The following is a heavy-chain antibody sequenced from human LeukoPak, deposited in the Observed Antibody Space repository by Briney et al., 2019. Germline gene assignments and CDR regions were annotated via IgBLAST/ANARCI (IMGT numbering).Heavy chain of an antibody. CDR1: EDTFTRHY. Sequence: ASVKVSCKASEDTFTRHYMHWVRQAPGQGLEWIGLINPNDNSIDYTQKLRGRVTVIRDRSTSTVYMELNSLRSDDTAVYYCAREGGSYKHFDYWGQGSLITVSS. D-gene: IGHD3-10*01. CDR2: INPNDNSI. CDR3: AREGGSYKHFDY. V-gene: IGHV1-46*04. J-gene: IGHJ4*02.